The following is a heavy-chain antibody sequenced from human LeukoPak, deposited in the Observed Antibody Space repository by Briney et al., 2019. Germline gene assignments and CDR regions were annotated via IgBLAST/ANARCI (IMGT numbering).Heavy chain of an antibody. D-gene: IGHD3-22*01. V-gene: IGHV3-21*01. J-gene: IGHJ4*02. CDR2: ISSSSSYI. CDR3: ARDLKYYDSSGFDH. CDR1: GFTFSSYS. Sequence: PGGSLRLSCATSGFTFSSYSMNWVRQAPGKGLEWVSCISSSSSYIYYTDSVKGRFTISRDNAKNSLTLQMNSLRAEDTAVYYCARDLKYYDSSGFDHWGQGTLVTVSS.